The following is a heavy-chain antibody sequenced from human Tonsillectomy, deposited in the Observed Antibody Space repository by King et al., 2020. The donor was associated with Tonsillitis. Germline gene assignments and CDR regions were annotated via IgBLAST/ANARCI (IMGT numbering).Heavy chain of an antibody. D-gene: IGHD5-18*01. Sequence: VQLVESGAEVKKPGASVKVSCKASGHTFTSYGISWARQAPGQGLEWMGWISAYNGNTNYAQKLQGRVTMTTDTSTGTAYMELSSLRSDDTDVYYCAVYSYGYFNYWGQGSLVTVSS. J-gene: IGHJ4*02. CDR3: AVYSYGYFNY. CDR1: GHTFTSYG. CDR2: ISAYNGNT. V-gene: IGHV1-18*04.